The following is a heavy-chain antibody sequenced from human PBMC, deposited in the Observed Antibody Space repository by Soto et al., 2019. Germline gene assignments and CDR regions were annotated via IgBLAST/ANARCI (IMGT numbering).Heavy chain of an antibody. D-gene: IGHD2-15*01. CDR1: GGTFSSYA. CDR3: ARTILGYCSGGSCYPSYFDY. V-gene: IGHV1-69*12. Sequence: QVQLVQSGAEVKKPGSSVKVSCKASGGTFSSYAISWVRQAPGQGLEWMGGIIPIFGTANYAQKFQGRVTITADESTSTAYMELSSLRSEDTAVYYCARTILGYCSGGSCYPSYFDYWGQGTLVTVSS. J-gene: IGHJ4*02. CDR2: IIPIFGTA.